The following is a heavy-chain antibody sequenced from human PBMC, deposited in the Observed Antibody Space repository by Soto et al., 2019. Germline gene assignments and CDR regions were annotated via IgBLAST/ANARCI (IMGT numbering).Heavy chain of an antibody. CDR2: ISAYNGNT. J-gene: IGHJ6*02. D-gene: IGHD4-17*01. Sequence: QVQLVQSGAEVKKPGASVKVSCKASGYAFTSYGISWVRQAPGQGLEWMGWISAYNGNTNYAQKLQGRVTMTTDTSTSTAYMELRSLRSDDTAVYYCARDRRNLRSQSHYYYGMDAWGQGTTVTVSS. V-gene: IGHV1-18*01. CDR3: ARDRRNLRSQSHYYYGMDA. CDR1: GYAFTSYG.